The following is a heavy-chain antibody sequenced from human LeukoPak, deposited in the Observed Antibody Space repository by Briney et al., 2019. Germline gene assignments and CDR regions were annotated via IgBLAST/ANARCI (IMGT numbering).Heavy chain of an antibody. Sequence: ASVKVSCKASGYTFTGYYMHWVRQAPGQGLEWMGWINPKSGGTNYAQKFQGRVTMTRDTSINTAYMELSSLRSDDTAVYYCASLSQWLPPGYYYYGMDVWGQGTTVTVSS. CDR1: GYTFTGYY. CDR2: INPKSGGT. V-gene: IGHV1-2*02. J-gene: IGHJ6*02. D-gene: IGHD6-19*01. CDR3: ASLSQWLPPGYYYYGMDV.